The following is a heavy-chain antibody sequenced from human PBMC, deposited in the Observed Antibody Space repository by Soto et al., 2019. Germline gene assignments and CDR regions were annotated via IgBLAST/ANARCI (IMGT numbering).Heavy chain of an antibody. CDR2: ISGSGGSK. D-gene: IGHD3-10*01. V-gene: IGHV3-23*01. CDR1: GFTFSSYA. J-gene: IGHJ6*02. Sequence: GGSLRLSCAASGFTFSSYAMSWVRQAPGKGLEWVSAISGSGGSKYYADAVKGRFTISRDNSKNTLYLQMNSLRAEDTAVYYCAKWPGGSGSMDVWGQGTTVTVSS. CDR3: AKWPGGSGSMDV.